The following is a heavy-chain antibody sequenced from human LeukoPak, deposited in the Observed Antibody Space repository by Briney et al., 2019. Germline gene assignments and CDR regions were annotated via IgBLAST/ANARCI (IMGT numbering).Heavy chain of an antibody. CDR2: INHSGST. Sequence: PSETLSLTCAVYGGSFSGYYWSWIRQPPGKGLEWIGEINHSGSTNYNPSLKSRVTISVDTSKNQFSLKLSSVTAADTAVYYCARGCRITIFGVDISHSTFDYWGQGTLVTVSS. CDR3: ARGCRITIFGVDISHSTFDY. V-gene: IGHV4-34*01. CDR1: GGSFSGYY. D-gene: IGHD3-3*01. J-gene: IGHJ4*02.